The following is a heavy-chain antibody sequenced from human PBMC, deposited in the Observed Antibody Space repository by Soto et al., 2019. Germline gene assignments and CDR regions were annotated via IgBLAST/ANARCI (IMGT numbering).Heavy chain of an antibody. CDR2: ISSSSSTI. D-gene: IGHD1-26*01. CDR3: ARVSGSYQRLGAFDI. CDR1: GFTFSSYS. Sequence: PGGSLRLSCASSGFTFSSYSMNWVRQAPGKGLEWVSYISSSSSTIYYADSVKGRFTISRDNAKNSLYLQMNSLRDEDTAVYYCARVSGSYQRLGAFDIWGQGTMVTVSS. J-gene: IGHJ3*02. V-gene: IGHV3-48*02.